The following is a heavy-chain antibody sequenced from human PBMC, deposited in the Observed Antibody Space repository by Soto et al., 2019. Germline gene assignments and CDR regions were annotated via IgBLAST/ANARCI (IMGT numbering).Heavy chain of an antibody. J-gene: IGHJ4*02. CDR2: IYYSGST. CDR1: GSSGGFY. CDR3: ARGGWKLFDY. D-gene: IGHD6-19*01. V-gene: IGHV4-59*01. Sequence: GSSGGFYGSCIRKPPGKGLEWIGYIYYSGSTNYNPSLKSRVTISVDTSKNQFSLKLSSVTAADTAVYYCARGGWKLFDYWGQGTLVTVPS.